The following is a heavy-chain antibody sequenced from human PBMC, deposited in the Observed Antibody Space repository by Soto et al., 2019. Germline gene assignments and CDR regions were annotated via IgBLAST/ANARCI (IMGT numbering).Heavy chain of an antibody. D-gene: IGHD2-15*01. CDR3: AARGDCSGGSCYLANYYGMDV. CDR2: ISSSSSTI. V-gene: IGHV3-48*02. Sequence: EVQLVESGGGLVQPGGSLRLSCAASGFTFSSYSMNWVRQAPGKGLEWASYISSSSSTIYYADSVKGRFTISRDNAKNSLYLQMNSLRDEDTAVYYCAARGDCSGGSCYLANYYGMDVWGQGTTVTVSS. CDR1: GFTFSSYS. J-gene: IGHJ6*02.